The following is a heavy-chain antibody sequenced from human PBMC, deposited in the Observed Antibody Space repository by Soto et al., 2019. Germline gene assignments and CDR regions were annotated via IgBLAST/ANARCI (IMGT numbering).Heavy chain of an antibody. CDR2: ISYDGSNK. V-gene: IGHV3-30-3*01. D-gene: IGHD3-22*01. CDR3: ASREEYDSSGYYHYYYYGMDV. CDR1: GFTFSSYA. Sequence: GGSLRLSCAASGFTFSSYAMHWVRQAPGKGLEWVAVISYDGSNKYYADSVKGRFTISRDNSKNTLYLQMNSLRAEDTAVYYCASREEYDSSGYYHYYYYGMDVWGQGTTVTVSS. J-gene: IGHJ6*02.